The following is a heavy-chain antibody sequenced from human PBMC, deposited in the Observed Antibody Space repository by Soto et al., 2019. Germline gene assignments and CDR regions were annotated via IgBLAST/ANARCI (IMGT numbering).Heavy chain of an antibody. V-gene: IGHV3-15*07. Sequence: GGSLRLSCAASGFTFSNAWMNWVRQAPGKGLEWVGRIKSKTDGGTRDYAAPVKGRFTISRDDSKNTLYLQMNSLKTEDTAVYYCTPDSLLGDRGTTYYGMDVWGQGTTVTVSS. D-gene: IGHD1-7*01. J-gene: IGHJ6*02. CDR3: TPDSLLGDRGTTYYGMDV. CDR2: IKSKTDGGTR. CDR1: GFTFSNAW.